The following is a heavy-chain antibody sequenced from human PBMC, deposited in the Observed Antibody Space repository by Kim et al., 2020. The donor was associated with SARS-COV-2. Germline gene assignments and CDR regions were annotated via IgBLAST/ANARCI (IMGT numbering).Heavy chain of an antibody. V-gene: IGHV3-48*02. CDR3: ARETPDYYDSSGYPDY. J-gene: IGHJ4*02. CDR1: GFTFSSYS. D-gene: IGHD3-22*01. CDR2: ISSSSSTI. Sequence: GGSLRLSCAASGFTFSSYSMNWVRQAPGKGLEWVSYISSSSSTIYYADSVKGRFTISRDNAKNSLYLQMNSLRDEDTAVYYCARETPDYYDSSGYPDYWGQGTLVTVSS.